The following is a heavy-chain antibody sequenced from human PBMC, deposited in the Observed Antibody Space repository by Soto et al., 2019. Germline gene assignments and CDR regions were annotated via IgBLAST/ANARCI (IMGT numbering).Heavy chain of an antibody. V-gene: IGHV3-48*03. CDR1: GFTFSSYE. J-gene: IGHJ6*02. Sequence: GGSLRLSCAASGFTFSSYEMNWVRQAPGKGLEWVSYISSSGSTIYYADSVKGRSTISRDNARNSLYLQMNSLRAEDTAVYYCARESCSGGSCTGMDVWGQGTTVTVSS. D-gene: IGHD2-15*01. CDR3: ARESCSGGSCTGMDV. CDR2: ISSSGSTI.